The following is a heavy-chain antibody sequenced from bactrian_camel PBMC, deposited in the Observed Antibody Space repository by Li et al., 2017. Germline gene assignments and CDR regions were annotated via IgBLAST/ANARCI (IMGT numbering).Heavy chain of an antibody. J-gene: IGHJ6*01. CDR3: AAGTRIIVGDYCDGITT. D-gene: IGHD3*01. CDR1: EFTFEDSD. V-gene: IGHV3S63*01. Sequence: HVQLVESGGGSVQAGGSLRLSCTASEFTFEDSDVGWYRQVPDFECEWISTISSDGGATYAGSVKGRFTISQDNAKNIIYLQMSSLTPDDTAMYYCAAGTRIIVGDYCDGITTWGQGTQVTVS. CDR2: ISSDGGA.